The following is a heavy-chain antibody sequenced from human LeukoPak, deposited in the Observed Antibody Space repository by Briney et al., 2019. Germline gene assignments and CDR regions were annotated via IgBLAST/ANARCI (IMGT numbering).Heavy chain of an antibody. J-gene: IGHJ4*02. CDR3: AKARSGWYTVGFDY. CDR2: VSWNSGTI. D-gene: IGHD6-19*01. Sequence: GGSLRLSCVASGFTFADFAMHWVRQAPGKGLEWVSGVSWNSGTIGYAGSVKGRFTISRDNAKNSLYLQMNSLGAEDMALYYCAKARSGWYTVGFDYWGQGTLVTVSS. V-gene: IGHV3-9*03. CDR1: GFTFADFA.